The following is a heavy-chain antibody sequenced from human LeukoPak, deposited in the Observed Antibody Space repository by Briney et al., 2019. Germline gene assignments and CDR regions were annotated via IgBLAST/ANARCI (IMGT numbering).Heavy chain of an antibody. D-gene: IGHD3-22*01. J-gene: IGHJ1*01. CDR3: ARVTYYYDSSGYYTEYFQH. V-gene: IGHV3-21*01. Sequence: GGSLRLSCAASGFTFSSYSMNWVRQAPGKGLEWVSSISSSSYIYYADSVKGRFTISRDNAKNSLYLQMNSLRAEDTAVYYCARVTYYYDSSGYYTEYFQHWGQGTLVTVSS. CDR2: ISSSSYI. CDR1: GFTFSSYS.